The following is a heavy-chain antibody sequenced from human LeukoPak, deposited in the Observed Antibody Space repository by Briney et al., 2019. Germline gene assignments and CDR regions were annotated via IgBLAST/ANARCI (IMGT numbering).Heavy chain of an antibody. CDR3: ARAGLKGKRNWFDP. CDR1: GGFISSYY. V-gene: IGHV4-4*07. Sequence: PSETLSLACTVSGGFISSYYWSWIRQRVGRGLEGIGCIYTSGSTNYNPSLKSRVTMSVDTSKNQFSLKLSSVTAADTAVYYCARAGLKGKRNWFDPWGQGTLVTVSS. CDR2: IYTSGST. D-gene: IGHD2-8*01. J-gene: IGHJ5*02.